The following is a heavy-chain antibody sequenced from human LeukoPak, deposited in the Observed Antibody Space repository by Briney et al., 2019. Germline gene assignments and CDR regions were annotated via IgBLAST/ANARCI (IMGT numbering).Heavy chain of an antibody. CDR1: GFTFSSYI. Sequence: PGGSLRLSCAASGFTFSSYIMHWVRQAPGKGLEWVAVISYDGSDKYYADSVKGRFTISRDNSKNTLYLQMNSLRAEDTAVYYCAREDSSSWRIVTKLDYWGQGTLVTVSS. CDR3: AREDSSSWRIVTKLDY. J-gene: IGHJ4*02. CDR2: ISYDGSDK. V-gene: IGHV3-30-3*01. D-gene: IGHD6-13*01.